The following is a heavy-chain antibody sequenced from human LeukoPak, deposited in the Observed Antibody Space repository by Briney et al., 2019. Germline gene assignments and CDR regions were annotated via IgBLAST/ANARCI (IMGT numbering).Heavy chain of an antibody. CDR3: AKDPEVDTAMVSERYFDY. V-gene: IGHV3-23*01. D-gene: IGHD5-18*01. CDR1: GFTFSSYA. J-gene: IGHJ4*02. Sequence: PGGSLRLSCAASGFTFSSYAMSWVRQAPGKGLEWVSAISGSGGSTYYADSVRGRFTISRDNSKNTLYLQMNSLRAEDTAVYYCAKDPEVDTAMVSERYFDYWGQGTLVTVSS. CDR2: ISGSGGST.